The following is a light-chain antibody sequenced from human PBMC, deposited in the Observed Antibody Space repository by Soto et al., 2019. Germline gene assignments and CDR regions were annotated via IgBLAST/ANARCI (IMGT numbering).Light chain of an antibody. J-gene: IGKJ2*01. CDR2: WAS. CDR1: QSVLYSSNNKNY. Sequence: DIVMTQSPDSLAVSLGERATINCKSSQSVLYSSNNKNYLAWYQQKPGQPPKLLIYWASTRESGVPDRFSGSGSGTDFTLTISSLQAEDVAVYYCQQHYSTPLFGQGTKLEIK. CDR3: QQHYSTPL. V-gene: IGKV4-1*01.